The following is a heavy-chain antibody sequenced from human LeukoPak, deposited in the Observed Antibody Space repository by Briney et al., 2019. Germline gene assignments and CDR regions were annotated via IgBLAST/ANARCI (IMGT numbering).Heavy chain of an antibody. J-gene: IGHJ4*02. V-gene: IGHV1-2*02. CDR1: GYTFTGYY. D-gene: IGHD5-12*01. Sequence: GASVKVSCKASGYTFTGYYMHWVRQAPGQGLEWMGWINPNSGGANYAQKFQGRVTMTRDTSISTAYMELSRLRSDDTAVYYCARVGYSGYAYFDYWGQGTLVTVSS. CDR2: INPNSGGA. CDR3: ARVGYSGYAYFDY.